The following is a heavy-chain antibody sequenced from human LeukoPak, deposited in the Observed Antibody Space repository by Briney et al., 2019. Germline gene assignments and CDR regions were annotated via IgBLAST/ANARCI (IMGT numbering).Heavy chain of an antibody. V-gene: IGHV3-23*01. D-gene: IGHD2-21*01. CDR2: ISGSGGST. J-gene: IGHJ4*02. CDR3: AKGRVVARGLFDY. CDR1: GFTFSSYA. Sequence: PGRSLRLSCAASGFTFSSYAMSWVRQAPGKGLEWVSAISGSGGSTYYADSVKGRFTISRDNSKNTLYLQMNSLRAEDTAVYYCAKGRVVARGLFDYWGQGTLVTVSS.